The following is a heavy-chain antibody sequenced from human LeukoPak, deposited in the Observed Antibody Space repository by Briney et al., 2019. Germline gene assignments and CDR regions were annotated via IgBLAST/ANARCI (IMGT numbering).Heavy chain of an antibody. CDR3: ATVRGVPY. CDR2: INHSGST. D-gene: IGHD3-10*01. Sequence: PSETLSLTCAVYGGSFSGHYWSWIRQPPGKGLEWIGEINHSGSTNYNPSLKSRVTISVDTSKNQFSLKLSSVTAADTAVYYCATVRGVPYWGQGTLVTVSS. CDR1: GGSFSGHY. V-gene: IGHV4-34*01. J-gene: IGHJ4*02.